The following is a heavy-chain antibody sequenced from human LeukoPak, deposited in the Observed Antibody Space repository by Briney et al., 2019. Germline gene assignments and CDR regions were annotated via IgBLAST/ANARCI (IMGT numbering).Heavy chain of an antibody. V-gene: IGHV4-34*01. CDR1: GGSFSGYY. CDR3: ARGRIAVAGTPLVY. CDR2: INHSGST. D-gene: IGHD6-19*01. Sequence: PSETLSLTCAVSGGSFSGYYWSWIRQPPGKGLEWIGEINHSGSTNYNPSLKSRVTISVDTSKNQFSLKLSSVTAADTAVYYCARGRIAVAGTPLVYWGQGTLVTVSS. J-gene: IGHJ4*02.